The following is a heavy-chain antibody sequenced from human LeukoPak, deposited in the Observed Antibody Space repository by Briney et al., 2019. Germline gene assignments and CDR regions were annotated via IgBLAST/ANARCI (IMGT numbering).Heavy chain of an antibody. CDR3: TKESPYAVGGTGRVYYFDY. CDR1: GFTFSNYA. Sequence: PGGSLRLSCAASGFTFSNYAISWVRQAPGQGLEWVSAISNSGRTYYTDSVKGRFTISRDNSKNTVHLQMNGLRAEDTAVYYCTKESPYAVGGTGRVYYFDYWGQGALVTVSS. J-gene: IGHJ4*02. CDR2: ISNSGRT. V-gene: IGHV3-23*01. D-gene: IGHD1-26*01.